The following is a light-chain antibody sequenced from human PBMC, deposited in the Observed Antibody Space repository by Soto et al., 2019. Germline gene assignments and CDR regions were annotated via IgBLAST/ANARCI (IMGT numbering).Light chain of an antibody. CDR3: QQYDNVPPYT. CDR1: QDISTY. CDR2: EAS. V-gene: IGKV1-33*01. Sequence: DVQMTQSPSSLSASVGDRVTITCQASQDISTYLNWYQQKPGKAPELLIFEASYLQTGVASRFSGSGSGTDFTLTISSLQPEDIATYYCQQYDNVPPYTFGQGTKLEI. J-gene: IGKJ2*01.